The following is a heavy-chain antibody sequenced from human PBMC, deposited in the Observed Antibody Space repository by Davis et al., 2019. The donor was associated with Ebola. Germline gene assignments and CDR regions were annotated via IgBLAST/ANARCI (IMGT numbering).Heavy chain of an antibody. CDR2: INHSGST. J-gene: IGHJ6*02. V-gene: IGHV4-34*01. CDR1: GGSFSGYY. CDR3: AREKYLYYYGMDV. Sequence: PSETLSLTCAVYGGSFSGYYWGWIRQPPGKGLEWIGEINHSGSTNYNPSLKSRVTISVDTSKNQFSLKLSSVTAADTAVYYCAREKYLYYYGMDVWGQGTTVTVSS. D-gene: IGHD2-2*02.